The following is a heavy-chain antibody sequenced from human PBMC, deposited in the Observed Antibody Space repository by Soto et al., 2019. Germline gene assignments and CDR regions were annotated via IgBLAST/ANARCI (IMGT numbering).Heavy chain of an antibody. Sequence: GGSLRLSWAASGFTFSKAWMRWVRQDPGKGLEGGGRVKSKNDGGRTDYAAPVKGRFTISRDDSKNTLYLQMNSLKTDDTAVYYCTTAGSPYYDILTGRNDYFDYWGQGTLVTVSS. CDR1: GFTFSKAW. D-gene: IGHD3-9*01. CDR2: VKSKNDGGRT. V-gene: IGHV3-15*01. J-gene: IGHJ4*02. CDR3: TTAGSPYYDILTGRNDYFDY.